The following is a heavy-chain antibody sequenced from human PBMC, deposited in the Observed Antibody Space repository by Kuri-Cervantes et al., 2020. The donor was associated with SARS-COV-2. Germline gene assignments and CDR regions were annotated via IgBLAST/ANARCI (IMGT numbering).Heavy chain of an antibody. V-gene: IGHV3-21*01. CDR3: ARVSVGSGSNYFDY. D-gene: IGHD3-10*01. J-gene: IGHJ4*02. CDR2: ISSSSSYI. Sequence: GESLKISCAASGFTFSSYWMSWVRQAPGKGLEWVSSISSSSSYIYYADSVKGRFTISRDNAKNSLYLQMNSLRAEDTAVYYCARVSVGSGSNYFDYWGQGTLVTVSS. CDR1: GFTFSSYW.